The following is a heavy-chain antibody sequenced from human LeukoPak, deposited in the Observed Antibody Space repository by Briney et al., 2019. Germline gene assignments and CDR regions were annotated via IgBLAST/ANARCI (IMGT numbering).Heavy chain of an antibody. V-gene: IGHV1-46*01. J-gene: IGHJ5*02. CDR1: GYTFTSYY. CDR2: INPSGGST. D-gene: IGHD4-17*01. Sequence: ASVKVSCKPSGYTFTSYYMHWVRQAPGQGLEWMGIINPSGGSTSYAQKFQGRVTMTRDMSTSTVYMELSSLRSEDTAVYYCARETVTTPGVVWFDPWGQGTLVTVSS. CDR3: ARETVTTPGVVWFDP.